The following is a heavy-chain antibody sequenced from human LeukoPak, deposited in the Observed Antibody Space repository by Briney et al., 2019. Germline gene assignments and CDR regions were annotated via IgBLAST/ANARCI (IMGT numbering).Heavy chain of an antibody. CDR2: ISTSGST. CDR3: ARGPRITMIVVVISTGFDY. J-gene: IGHJ4*02. CDR1: GGSISSYY. D-gene: IGHD3-22*01. V-gene: IGHV4-4*07. Sequence: SETLSLACTVSGGSISSYYWSWIRQPAGKGLESIGHISTSGSTNYNPSLKSRVTMSVDTSKNQFSLKLSSVTAADTAVYYCARGPRITMIVVVISTGFDYWGQGTLVTVSS.